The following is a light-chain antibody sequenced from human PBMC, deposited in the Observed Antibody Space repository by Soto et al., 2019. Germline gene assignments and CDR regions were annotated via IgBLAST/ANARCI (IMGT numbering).Light chain of an antibody. CDR1: QIIAYSY. J-gene: IGKJ2*01. V-gene: IGKV3-20*01. CDR3: HLCDRSSYT. CDR2: VAS. Sequence: EMVLTQSPGTLSLSPGERATLSCRASQIIAYSYLPEYHHKPGQAPRLLIYVASTRATGIPDWFSGSGSGTDFALTISRLEPEGFAVYYCHLCDRSSYTVGQGTKLEIK.